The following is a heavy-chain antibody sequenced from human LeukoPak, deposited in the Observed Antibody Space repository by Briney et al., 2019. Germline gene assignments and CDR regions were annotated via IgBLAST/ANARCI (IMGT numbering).Heavy chain of an antibody. V-gene: IGHV3-30*02. Sequence: GRSLRLSCAASGFTFDDYAMHWVRQAPGKGLEWVAFIRYDGSNKYYADSVKGRFTISRDNSKNTLYLQMNSLRAEDTAVYYCANMNIVAVPAATPNYWGQGTLVTVSS. D-gene: IGHD2-2*01. CDR2: IRYDGSNK. J-gene: IGHJ4*02. CDR1: GFTFDDYA. CDR3: ANMNIVAVPAATPNY.